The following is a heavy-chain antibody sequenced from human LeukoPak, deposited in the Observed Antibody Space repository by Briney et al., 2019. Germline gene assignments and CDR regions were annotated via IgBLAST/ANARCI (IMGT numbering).Heavy chain of an antibody. CDR3: ARSIAAPSLMFDP. V-gene: IGHV4-59*01. Sequence: SETLSLTCTVSGDSISSYYCSWIRQPPGKGLEWIGYMYYSGSTNYNPSLKSRVTMSVDTSKNQFSLKLSSVTAADTAVYYCARSIAAPSLMFDPWGQGTLVTVSS. D-gene: IGHD6-6*01. CDR2: MYYSGST. CDR1: GDSISSYY. J-gene: IGHJ5*02.